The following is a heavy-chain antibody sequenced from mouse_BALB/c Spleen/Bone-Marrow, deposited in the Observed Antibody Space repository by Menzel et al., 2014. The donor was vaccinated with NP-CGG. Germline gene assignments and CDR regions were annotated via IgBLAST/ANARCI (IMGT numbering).Heavy chain of an antibody. CDR3: ARHDGYGNFRGGNALDY. V-gene: IGHV5-12-2*01. J-gene: IGHJ4*01. CDR1: GFTFSGFT. CDR2: ISTGGGNT. Sequence: EVKLVESGGGLVQPGGSLKLSCAASGFTFSGFTMSWVRQSPETRLEWVAYISTGGGNTYYADSVKGRFTISRDNAKNTLYLQMSSLKSEDTAMYYCARHDGYGNFRGGNALDYWGQGTSVTVSS. D-gene: IGHD2-1*01.